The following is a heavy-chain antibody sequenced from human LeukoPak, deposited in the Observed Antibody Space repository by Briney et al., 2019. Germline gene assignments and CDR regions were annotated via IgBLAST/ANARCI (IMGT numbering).Heavy chain of an antibody. CDR2: IKGDGSST. D-gene: IGHD6-25*01. CDR1: GFTFSSYW. Sequence: PGGSLRLSCAASGFTFSSYWMHWVRQAPGKGLVWVSRIKGDGSSTSYAGSVKGRFTISRDNAKNTLYLQMNSLSGEDTAVYYCAGDGGYGGYSRFDYWGQGALVTVSS. J-gene: IGHJ4*02. CDR3: AGDGGYGGYSRFDY. V-gene: IGHV3-74*01.